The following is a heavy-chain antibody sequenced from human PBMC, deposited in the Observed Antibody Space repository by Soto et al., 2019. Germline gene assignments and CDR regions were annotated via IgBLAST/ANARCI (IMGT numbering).Heavy chain of an antibody. J-gene: IGHJ6*02. V-gene: IGHV3-11*01. CDR1: GFIFSDYY. CDR3: ARAWKIEKFVVITISKGLDV. Sequence: QVQLVESGGGLVKPGGSLRLSCAASGFIFSDYYMTWIRQAPGKGLEWLSCSSNRDRSTYYADSVKDRFVVSKANAKNLVYLQMNSLRAEDTALYFCARAWKIEKFVVITISKGLDVWGQGTTVTVSS. D-gene: IGHD2-21*01. CDR2: SSNRDRST.